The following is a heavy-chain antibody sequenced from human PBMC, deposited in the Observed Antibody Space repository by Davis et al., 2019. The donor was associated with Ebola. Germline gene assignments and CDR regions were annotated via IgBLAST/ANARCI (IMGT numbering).Heavy chain of an antibody. J-gene: IGHJ6*02. D-gene: IGHD3-10*01. CDR2: INPNSGGT. V-gene: IGHV1-2*04. CDR3: ARGEWFRELSRYYYYYGMDV. CDR1: GYTFTGYY. Sequence: ASVKVSCKASGYTFTGYYMHWVRQAPGQGLEWMGWINPNSGGTNYAQKFQGWVTMTRDTSISTAYMELSRLRSDDTAVYYCARGEWFRELSRYYYYYGMDVWGQGTTVTVSS.